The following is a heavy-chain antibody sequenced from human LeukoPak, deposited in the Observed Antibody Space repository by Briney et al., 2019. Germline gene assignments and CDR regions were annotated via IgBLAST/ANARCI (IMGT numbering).Heavy chain of an antibody. CDR2: INPSGDGT. CDR1: GYTFTSYY. J-gene: IGHJ4*02. Sequence: ASVKVSCKAPGYTFTSYYFHWVRQAPGQGLEWMGIINPSGDGTSYAQKFQGRVTMTKDTSTSTVYMELSSLRTDDTAVYYCASDSGDGYRPDRFDVWGQGTLVTVSS. D-gene: IGHD5-18*01. V-gene: IGHV1-46*01. CDR3: ASDSGDGYRPDRFDV.